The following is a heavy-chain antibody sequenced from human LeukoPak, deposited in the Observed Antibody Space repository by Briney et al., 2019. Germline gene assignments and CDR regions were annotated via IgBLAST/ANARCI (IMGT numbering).Heavy chain of an antibody. D-gene: IGHD6-13*01. CDR3: ARYTSSSSYWYFDL. CDR2: INPNSGGT. Sequence: ASVKVCCKASGYTFTGYYMHWVRQAPGQGLEWMRWINPNSGGTNYAQKFQGRVTMTRDTSISTAYMELSRLRSDDTAVYYCARYTSSSSYWYFDLWGRGTLVTVSS. J-gene: IGHJ2*01. V-gene: IGHV1-2*02. CDR1: GYTFTGYY.